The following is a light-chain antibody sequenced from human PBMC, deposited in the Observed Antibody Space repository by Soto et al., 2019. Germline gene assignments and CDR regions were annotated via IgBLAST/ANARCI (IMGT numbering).Light chain of an antibody. V-gene: IGLV2-23*02. J-gene: IGLJ2*01. CDR1: SSDIGSYNL. CDR3: CSYARSGNVL. Sequence: QSALTQPASVSGSPGQSITISCTGTSSDIGSYNLVSWYQQHPGKAPKLIIYEVTERPSGVSNRFSGSKSGSTASLTISGLQAEDEADYYCCSYARSGNVLFGGGTKLTVL. CDR2: EVT.